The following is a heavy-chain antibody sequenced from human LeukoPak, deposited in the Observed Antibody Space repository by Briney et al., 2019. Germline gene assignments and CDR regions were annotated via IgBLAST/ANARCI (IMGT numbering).Heavy chain of an antibody. CDR1: GGSISSNSYY. Sequence: SETLSLTCTVSGGSISSNSYYWSWIRQPAGKGLEWIGRIYTSGSTNYNPSLKSRVTISVDTSKNQFSLKLSSVTAADTAVYYCAREATMVRGVILNWGQGTLVTVSS. CDR3: AREATMVRGVILN. D-gene: IGHD3-10*01. CDR2: IYTSGST. V-gene: IGHV4-61*02. J-gene: IGHJ4*02.